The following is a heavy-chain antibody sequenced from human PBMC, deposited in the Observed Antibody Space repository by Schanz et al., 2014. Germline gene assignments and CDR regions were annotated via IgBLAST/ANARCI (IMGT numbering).Heavy chain of an antibody. V-gene: IGHV3-30*04. CDR1: GFTFSSYA. CDR3: ASPSGYSDYGTYFDF. D-gene: IGHD5-12*01. Sequence: QEQLVESGGGLVKPGGSLRLSCAASGFTFSSYAMHWVRQPAGKGLEWVAVIWNNGVTKYYADSVKGRFTISRDNSRNTLYLQMNSLRTEDTAVYYCASPSGYSDYGTYFDFWGQGTLVTVSS. CDR2: IWNNGVTK. J-gene: IGHJ4*02.